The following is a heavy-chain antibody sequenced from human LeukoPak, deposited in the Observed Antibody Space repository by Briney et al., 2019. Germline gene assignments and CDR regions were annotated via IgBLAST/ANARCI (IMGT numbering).Heavy chain of an antibody. D-gene: IGHD3-10*01. J-gene: IGHJ6*02. CDR3: ARVISAYYYYGMDV. V-gene: IGHV4-59*01. CDR2: IYYSGST. Sequence: PSETLSLTCTVSGGSISSYYWSWIRQPPGKGLEWIGYIYYSGSTNYNPSLKSRVTISVDTSKNQFSLKLSSVTAADTAVYYCARVISAYYYYGMDVWSQGTTVTVSS. CDR1: GGSISSYY.